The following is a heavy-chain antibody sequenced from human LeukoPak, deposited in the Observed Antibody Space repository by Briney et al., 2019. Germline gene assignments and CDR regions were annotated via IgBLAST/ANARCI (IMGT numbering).Heavy chain of an antibody. Sequence: SCKASGYTFTSYAMHWVRQAPGKGLEYVSAISSNGGSTYYANSVKGRFTISRDNSKNTLYLQMGSLRAEDMAVYYCARINSGYDYVDDYWGQGTLVTVSS. CDR3: ARINSGYDYVDDY. D-gene: IGHD5-12*01. CDR1: GYTFTSYA. V-gene: IGHV3-64*01. J-gene: IGHJ4*02. CDR2: ISSNGGST.